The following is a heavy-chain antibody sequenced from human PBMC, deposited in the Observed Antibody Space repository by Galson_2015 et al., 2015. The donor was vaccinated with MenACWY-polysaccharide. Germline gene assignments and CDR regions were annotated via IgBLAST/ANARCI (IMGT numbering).Heavy chain of an antibody. J-gene: IGHJ5*02. V-gene: IGHV3-23*01. Sequence: SLRLSCAASGFTFSNYAMSWFRQAPGKGLEWVSTIGGSGSNTHYADSVKGRFTISRDNSKNTLSLQMNSLRAEDTAVYYCARDSTDFWSVAGRFDHWGQGTLVTVSS. D-gene: IGHD3-3*01. CDR1: GFTFSNYA. CDR2: IGGSGSNT. CDR3: ARDSTDFWSVAGRFDH.